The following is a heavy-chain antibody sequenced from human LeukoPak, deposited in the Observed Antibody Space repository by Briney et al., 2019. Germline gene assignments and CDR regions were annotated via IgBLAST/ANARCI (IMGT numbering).Heavy chain of an antibody. CDR3: ARNSGVRDYADY. CDR1: GFTFRSYA. J-gene: IGHJ4*02. CDR2: IYSGGST. D-gene: IGHD3-3*01. V-gene: IGHV3-66*01. Sequence: PGGSLRLSCAASGFTFRSYAIHWVRQAPGKGLEWVSVIYSGGSTYYADSVKGRFTISRDNSKNTLYLQMNSLRAEDTAVYYCARNSGVRDYADYWGQGTLVTVSS.